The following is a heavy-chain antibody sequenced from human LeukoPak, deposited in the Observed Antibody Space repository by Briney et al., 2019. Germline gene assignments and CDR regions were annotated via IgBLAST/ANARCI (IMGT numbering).Heavy chain of an antibody. CDR2: IRYDGSNK. V-gene: IGHV3-30*02. CDR3: AKDARVTTTHFDY. D-gene: IGHD4-17*01. Sequence: PGGSLRLSCAASGFTFSSYGMHWVRQAPGKGLEWVAFIRYDGSNKYYADSVKGRFTISRDNSKNTLYLQMSSLRAEDTAVYYCAKDARVTTTHFDYWGQGTLVTVSS. CDR1: GFTFSSYG. J-gene: IGHJ4*02.